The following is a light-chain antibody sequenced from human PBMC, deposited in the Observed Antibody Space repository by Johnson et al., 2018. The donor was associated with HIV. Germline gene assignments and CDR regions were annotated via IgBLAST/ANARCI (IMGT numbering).Light chain of an antibody. Sequence: QSLLTQPPSVSAAPGQKVTISCSGNSSNIENNYVSWYQQLPGTAPKLLIYDNNKRPSRIPDRFSGSKSGTSATLGITGLQTGDEADYYCGTWDTSLSARYVFGTGTKVTVL. V-gene: IGLV1-51*01. CDR3: GTWDTSLSARYV. CDR2: DNN. CDR1: SSNIENNY. J-gene: IGLJ1*01.